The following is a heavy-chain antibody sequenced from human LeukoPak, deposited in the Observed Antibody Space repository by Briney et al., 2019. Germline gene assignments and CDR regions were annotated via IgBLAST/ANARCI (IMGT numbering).Heavy chain of an antibody. CDR3: ARDRWSSSSSEGALDI. Sequence: ASVKVSCKASGYTFTGYYMHWVRQAPGQGLDWMGWISAYNGNKVYAKELQGRVTMTTDTSTSTAYMELRSLRSDDTAVYYCARDRWSSSSSEGALDIWGQGTMVTVSS. CDR1: GYTFTGYY. V-gene: IGHV1-18*04. J-gene: IGHJ3*02. CDR2: ISAYNGNK. D-gene: IGHD6-6*01.